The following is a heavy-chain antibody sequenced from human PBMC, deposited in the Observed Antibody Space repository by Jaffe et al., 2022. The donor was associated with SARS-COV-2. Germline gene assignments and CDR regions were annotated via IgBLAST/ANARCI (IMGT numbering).Heavy chain of an antibody. CDR1: GFTFSSYG. CDR2: IWYDGSNK. V-gene: IGHV3-33*01. CDR3: ARDQVPITIFGVEYYGMDV. J-gene: IGHJ6*02. Sequence: QVQLVESGGGVVQPGRSLRLSCAASGFTFSSYGMHWVRQAPGKGLEWVAVIWYDGSNKYYADSVKGRFTISRDNSKNTLYLQMNSLRAEDTAVYYCARDQVPITIFGVEYYGMDVWGQGTTVTVSS. D-gene: IGHD3-3*01.